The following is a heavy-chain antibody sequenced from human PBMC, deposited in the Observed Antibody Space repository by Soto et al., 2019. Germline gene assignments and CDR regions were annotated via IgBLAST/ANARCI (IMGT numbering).Heavy chain of an antibody. CDR3: ATMKRARLDS. CDR2: INPILDST. J-gene: IGHJ4*02. D-gene: IGHD6-25*01. V-gene: IGHV1-69*09. Sequence: QEQVVQYGPAMKEPGSSVKVSCRASGIMSSGYGFSWVRQAPGQGLEWVGMINPILDSTHYAQNLQGRVALSVDKPRDTPSSEVTRLKPEDTAIHFRATMKRARLDSWGRGTVVTVSS. CDR1: GIMSSGYG.